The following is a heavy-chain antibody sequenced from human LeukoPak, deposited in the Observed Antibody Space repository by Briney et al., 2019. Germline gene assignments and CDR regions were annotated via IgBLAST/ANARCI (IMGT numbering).Heavy chain of an antibody. CDR2: INHSGST. Sequence: SETLSLTCAVYGGSFSGYYWSWIRQPPGKGLEWIGEINHSGSTNYNPSLKSRATISVDTSKNQFSLKLSSVTAADTAVYYCARGRRIWKDSRNYFDYWGQGTLVTVSS. J-gene: IGHJ4*02. CDR1: GGSFSGYY. D-gene: IGHD3-22*01. CDR3: ARGRRIWKDSRNYFDY. V-gene: IGHV4-34*01.